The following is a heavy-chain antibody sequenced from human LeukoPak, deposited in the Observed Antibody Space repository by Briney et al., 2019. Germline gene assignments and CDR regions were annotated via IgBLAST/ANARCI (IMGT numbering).Heavy chain of an antibody. CDR2: INPNSGGT. V-gene: IGHV1-2*02. Sequence: ASVKVSCKASGYAFTGYYMHWVRQAPGQGLEWMGWINPNSGGTNYAQKFQGRVTMTRDTSISTAYMELSRLRSDDTAVYYCARGNTMIVVVTHWGQGTLVTVSS. D-gene: IGHD3-22*01. J-gene: IGHJ4*02. CDR1: GYAFTGYY. CDR3: ARGNTMIVVVTH.